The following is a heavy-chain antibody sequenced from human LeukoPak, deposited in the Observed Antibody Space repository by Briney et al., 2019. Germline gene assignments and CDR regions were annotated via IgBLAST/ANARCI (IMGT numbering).Heavy chain of an antibody. CDR2: IYTSGST. J-gene: IGHJ4*02. CDR3: ARVWGVGYCSSTSCSNFDY. V-gene: IGHV4-4*07. CDR1: GGSISSYY. Sequence: YPSETLSLTCTVSGGSISSYYWSWIRQPAGKGLEWIGRIYTSGSTNYNPSLKSRVTMSVDTSKNQFSLKLSSVTAADTAVYYCARVWGVGYCSSTSCSNFDYWGQGTLVTVSS. D-gene: IGHD2-2*01.